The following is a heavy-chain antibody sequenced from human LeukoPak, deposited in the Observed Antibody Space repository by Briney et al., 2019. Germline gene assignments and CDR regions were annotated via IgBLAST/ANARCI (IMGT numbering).Heavy chain of an antibody. CDR2: IIGSSGTT. D-gene: IGHD5-12*01. V-gene: IGHV3-23*01. CDR3: AKGAYDYIEIAYFDY. J-gene: IGHJ4*02. Sequence: GGSLRLSCVASGFSFNNYAMNWVRQAPGKGLEWVSLIIGSSGTTFCADSVKGRFTISRDKSKSTLYLQMNSLRAEDTAVYYCAKGAYDYIEIAYFDYWGQGSLVTVSS. CDR1: GFSFNNYA.